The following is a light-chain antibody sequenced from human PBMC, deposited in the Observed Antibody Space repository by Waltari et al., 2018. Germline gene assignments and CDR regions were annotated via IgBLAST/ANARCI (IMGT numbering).Light chain of an antibody. CDR1: QDIAGY. Sequence: IQLTQYPSSLSACVGDSGTITCRVSQDIAGYFAWYQQKPGKAPNLLIYVSSTLQSGVPSRFSGSGSGTVCTLTISSLQPEDFATYYCQQLHTYPITFGGGTTVDI. CDR2: VSS. CDR3: QQLHTYPIT. J-gene: IGKJ4*01. V-gene: IGKV1-9*01.